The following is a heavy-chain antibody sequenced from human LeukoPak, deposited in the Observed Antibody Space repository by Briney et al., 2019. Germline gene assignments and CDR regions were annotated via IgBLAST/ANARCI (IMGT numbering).Heavy chain of an antibody. CDR1: GFTFDNYA. J-gene: IGHJ4*02. Sequence: GRSLRLSCAASGFTFDNYAMHWVRQAPGKGLEWLSIISWNSGYIGYADSVKGRFAISRDNAKKSLDLQMNSLRAEDTAFYYCAKVRGTYSSGYFFDYWGQGTLVTVSS. D-gene: IGHD6-19*01. V-gene: IGHV3-9*01. CDR3: AKVRGTYSSGYFFDY. CDR2: ISWNSGYI.